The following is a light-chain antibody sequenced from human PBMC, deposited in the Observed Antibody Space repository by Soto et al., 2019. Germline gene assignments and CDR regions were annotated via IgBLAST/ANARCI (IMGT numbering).Light chain of an antibody. CDR2: AAS. J-gene: IGKJ1*01. CDR1: QSVSNNY. V-gene: IGKV3-20*01. CDR3: QQYGTSLWT. Sequence: EIVLTQSPGTLSLSPGERATLSCRASQSVSNNYLAWYQPKPGQAPRLLIYAASSRATGIPARFSGSGSGTDFTLTISRLEPEDFAVYYCQQYGTSLWTFGQGTKVDIK.